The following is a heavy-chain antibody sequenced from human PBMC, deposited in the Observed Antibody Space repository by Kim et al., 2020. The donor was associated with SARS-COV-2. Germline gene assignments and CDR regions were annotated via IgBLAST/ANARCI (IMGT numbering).Heavy chain of an antibody. CDR3: AKGSLGQCSGARCYTFDF. D-gene: IGHD2-15*01. J-gene: IGHJ4*02. V-gene: IGHV3-23*01. Sequence: VKGRFTVSRDNSKNTLYLHMNSLRDEDTAVYYCAKGSLGQCSGARCYTFDFWGRGTLVAVSS.